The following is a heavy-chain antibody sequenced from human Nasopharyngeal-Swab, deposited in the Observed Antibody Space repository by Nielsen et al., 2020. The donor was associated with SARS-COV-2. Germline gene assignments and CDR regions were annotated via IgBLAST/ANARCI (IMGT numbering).Heavy chain of an antibody. D-gene: IGHD2-2*01. CDR1: GFTFSSYS. J-gene: IGHJ6*02. Sequence: GESLKISCAASGFTFSSYSMNWVRQAPGKGLEWVSSISSSSSYIYYADSVKGRFTISRDNAKNSLYLQMNSLRAEDMAVYYCARDKGIQYCSSTSCYESMIDYYGMDVWGQGTTVTVSS. V-gene: IGHV3-21*01. CDR3: ARDKGIQYCSSTSCYESMIDYYGMDV. CDR2: ISSSSSYI.